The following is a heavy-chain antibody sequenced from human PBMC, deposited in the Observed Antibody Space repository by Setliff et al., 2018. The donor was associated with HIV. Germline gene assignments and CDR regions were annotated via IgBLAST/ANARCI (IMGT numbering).Heavy chain of an antibody. Sequence: ASVKGSCKVSGYTLTEFSMHWVRQAPGKGLEWMGGFDPKNGETMYAQKFQGRVTMTTDTSTSTAYMELRSLRSDDTAVYYCARSRYDSGGYPDAFDILGQGTMVTVSS. CDR1: GYTLTEFS. J-gene: IGHJ3*02. CDR3: ARSRYDSGGYPDAFDI. CDR2: FDPKNGET. D-gene: IGHD3-22*01. V-gene: IGHV1-24*01.